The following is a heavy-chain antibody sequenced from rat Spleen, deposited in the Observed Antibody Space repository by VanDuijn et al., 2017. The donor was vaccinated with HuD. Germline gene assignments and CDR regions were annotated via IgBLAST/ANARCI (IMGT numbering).Heavy chain of an antibody. D-gene: IGHD4-2*01. Sequence: EVQLVESGGGLVQPGRSMRLSCAASGFTFSNYGMAWIRQAPGKGLEWVASITSAGGTTYYVDSVKGRFTISRDNAKSTLYLQMDSLRSEDTATYYCTREDWVLDVWGQGASVTVSS. V-gene: IGHV5-25*01. CDR3: TREDWVLDV. J-gene: IGHJ4*01. CDR2: ITSAGGTT. CDR1: GFTFSNYG.